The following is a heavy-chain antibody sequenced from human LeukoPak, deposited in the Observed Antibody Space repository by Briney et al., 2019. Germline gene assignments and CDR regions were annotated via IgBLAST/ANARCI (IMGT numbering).Heavy chain of an antibody. J-gene: IGHJ4*02. V-gene: IGHV1-18*01. CDR2: ISAYNGNT. CDR1: GYTFTSYG. Sequence: ASVKVPCKASGYTFTSYGISWVRQAPGQGLEWMGWISAYNGNTNYAQKLQGRVTMTTDTSTSTAYMELRSLRSDDTAVYYCARDRFSWTASGYFDYWGQGTLVTVSS. D-gene: IGHD6-13*01. CDR3: ARDRFSWTASGYFDY.